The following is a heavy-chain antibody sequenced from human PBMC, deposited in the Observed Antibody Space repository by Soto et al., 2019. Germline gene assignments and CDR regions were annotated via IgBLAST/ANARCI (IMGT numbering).Heavy chain of an antibody. CDR2: ISSSSYI. Sequence: GGSLRLSCAASGFTFSTYSMNWVRQAPGKGLEWVSSISSSSYIHYADSLKGRFTISRDNAKNSLHLQTNSLRAEDTAVYYCARLLGYCSSTSCYGGRYMDVWGKGTTVTVSS. D-gene: IGHD2-2*01. CDR1: GFTFSTYS. V-gene: IGHV3-21*01. J-gene: IGHJ6*03. CDR3: ARLLGYCSSTSCYGGRYMDV.